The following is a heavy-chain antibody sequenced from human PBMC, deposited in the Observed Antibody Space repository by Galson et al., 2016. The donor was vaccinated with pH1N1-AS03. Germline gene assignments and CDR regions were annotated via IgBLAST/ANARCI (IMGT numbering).Heavy chain of an antibody. V-gene: IGHV3-23*01. Sequence: SLRLSCAASGFTFSSYAMSWVRQAPGKGLEWVASIIGAGGVPYYAGSVKGRFAVSRDTSGNTVYLQLDRLRAEDTAVYYCAKDKEAVADRRGYFFDDWGQGTLVTVSS. CDR3: AKDKEAVADRRGYFFDD. CDR2: IIGAGGVP. J-gene: IGHJ4*02. CDR1: GFTFSSYA. D-gene: IGHD6-19*01.